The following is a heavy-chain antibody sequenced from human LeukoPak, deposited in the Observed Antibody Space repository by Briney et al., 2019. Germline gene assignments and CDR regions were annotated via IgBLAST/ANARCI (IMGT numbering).Heavy chain of an antibody. J-gene: IGHJ4*02. Sequence: ASVKVSCKASGYTFTNYHINWVRQASGQGLEWMTWINPDTGDKGYARKFQDRVTITTDTSISTAYMELSSLSSEDTAVYFCARTTSMTASGYDCWGQGTLVTVSS. V-gene: IGHV1-8*03. CDR1: GYTFTNYH. CDR2: INPDTGDK. D-gene: IGHD2-21*02. CDR3: ARTTSMTASGYDC.